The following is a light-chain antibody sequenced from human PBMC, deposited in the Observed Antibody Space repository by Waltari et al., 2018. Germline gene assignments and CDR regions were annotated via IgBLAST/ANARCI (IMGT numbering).Light chain of an antibody. CDR3: QQRSNWPPFT. J-gene: IGKJ3*01. CDR1: QSVSSY. CDR2: DAS. Sequence: EIVLTQSPATLSLSPVERATLSCRASQSVSSYLAWYQQKPGQAPRLLIYDASNRATGIPARFSGSGSGTDFTLTISSLEPEDFAVYYGQQRSNWPPFTFGPGTKVDIK. V-gene: IGKV3-11*01.